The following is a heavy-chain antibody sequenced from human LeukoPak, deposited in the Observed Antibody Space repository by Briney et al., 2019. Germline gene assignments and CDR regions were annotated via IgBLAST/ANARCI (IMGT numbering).Heavy chain of an antibody. Sequence: ASVKVSCKASGYTFTNYGISWVRQAPGQGLEWMGWINTHNANTNYAQKLQGRVTMTTDTSTSTAHMELRSLRSDDTAVYYCARVECSSTSCYNVWFDPWGQGTLVSVSS. CDR3: ARVECSSTSCYNVWFDP. CDR1: GYTFTNYG. D-gene: IGHD2-2*02. V-gene: IGHV1-18*01. CDR2: INTHNANT. J-gene: IGHJ5*02.